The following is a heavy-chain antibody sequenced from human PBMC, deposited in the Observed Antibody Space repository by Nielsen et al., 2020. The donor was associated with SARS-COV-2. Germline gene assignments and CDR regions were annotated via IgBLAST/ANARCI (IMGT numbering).Heavy chain of an antibody. CDR2: IWYDGSNE. J-gene: IGHJ4*02. CDR1: GFTFNNFG. CDR3: ARDFESGYYDY. D-gene: IGHD2-15*01. Sequence: GGSLRLSCAVSGFTFNNFGMHWVRQAPGKGLEWVALIWYDGSNEHYTDSVRGRFTISRDNSKNMLYLRMNSLRAEDTAVYYCARDFESGYYDYWGQGTLVTVSS. V-gene: IGHV3-33*08.